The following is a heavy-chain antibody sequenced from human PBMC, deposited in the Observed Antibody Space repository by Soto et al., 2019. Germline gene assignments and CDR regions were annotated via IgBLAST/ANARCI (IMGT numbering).Heavy chain of an antibody. CDR3: ARVANWFDP. Sequence: QVQLQESGPGLVKPSETLSLTCTVSGGSISSHYWSWIRQPPGKGLEWIGYIYYSGNSRYNPSLKSRVTISVDTSKNQFSLTLSSVTAADTAVYYCARVANWFDPWGQGTLVTVSS. CDR2: IYYSGNS. J-gene: IGHJ5*02. V-gene: IGHV4-59*11. CDR1: GGSISSHY.